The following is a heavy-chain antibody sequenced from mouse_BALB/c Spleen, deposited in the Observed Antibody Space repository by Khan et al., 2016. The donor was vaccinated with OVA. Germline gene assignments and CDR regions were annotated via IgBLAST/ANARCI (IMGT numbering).Heavy chain of an antibody. D-gene: IGHD1-1*01. Sequence: EVQLQESGPGLVKPSQSLSLTCTVTGYSITSNYAWNWIRQFPGNKLEWMGYISYSGSTNYNPSLKSRISITRDTSKNQFFLQLNSVTTEDTATYSSASGSYYGSAMDYWGQGTSLTVSS. CDR1: GYSITSNYA. CDR3: ASGSYYGSAMDY. J-gene: IGHJ2*02. V-gene: IGHV3-2*02. CDR2: ISYSGST.